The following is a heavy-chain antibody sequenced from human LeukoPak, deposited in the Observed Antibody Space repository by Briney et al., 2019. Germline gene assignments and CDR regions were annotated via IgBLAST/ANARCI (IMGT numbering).Heavy chain of an antibody. D-gene: IGHD4-17*01. CDR2: VYYRGNT. V-gene: IGHV4-39*07. J-gene: IGHJ5*02. CDR3: ARVKPTVSIGGIWFDP. Sequence: SETLSLTCTVSGGSISSSTYYWGWIRQPPGKGLEWIGSVYYRGNTYYNPSLKSRLTISVDTSKNQFSLKLSSVTAADTAVYYCARVKPTVSIGGIWFDPWGQGTLVTVSS. CDR1: GGSISSSTYY.